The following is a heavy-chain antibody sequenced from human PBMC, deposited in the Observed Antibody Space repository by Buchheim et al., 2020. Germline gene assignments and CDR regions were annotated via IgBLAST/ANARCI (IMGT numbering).Heavy chain of an antibody. Sequence: QVQLVQSGAEVKKPGSSVKVSCKASGGTFSSYTISWVRQAPGQGLEWMGIINPSGGSTSYAQKFQGRVTMTRDTSTSTVYMELSSLRSEDTAVYYCARGGSYDSSGGDGDYWGQGTL. CDR2: INPSGGST. CDR1: GGTFSSYT. CDR3: ARGGSYDSSGGDGDY. J-gene: IGHJ4*02. D-gene: IGHD3-22*01. V-gene: IGHV1-46*03.